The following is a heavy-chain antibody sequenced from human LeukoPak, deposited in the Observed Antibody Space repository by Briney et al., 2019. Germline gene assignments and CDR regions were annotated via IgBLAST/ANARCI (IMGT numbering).Heavy chain of an antibody. V-gene: IGHV1-18*01. D-gene: IGHD3-22*01. CDR3: ARAARYHGSSGLLGH. Sequence: ASVKVSCTASGYTFTSYGISWVRQAPGQGHEWLGWISADTVNTKYTETLKGRVTMTRDTSTSTAYMGLKSLRSEARAVYYCARAARYHGSSGLLGHWDQGTLVTVSS. CDR2: ISADTVNT. CDR1: GYTFTSYG. J-gene: IGHJ4*02.